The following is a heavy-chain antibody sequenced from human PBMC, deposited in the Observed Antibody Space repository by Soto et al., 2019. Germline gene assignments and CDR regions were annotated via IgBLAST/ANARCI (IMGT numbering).Heavy chain of an antibody. CDR3: ARPYCSGGSCYRGALDI. D-gene: IGHD2-15*01. J-gene: IGHJ3*02. Sequence: SETLSLTCTVSAGSISTYYWSWIRQPPGKGLEWIVYIYYSGSTNYNPSLKSRATMSVDTTRNQFSLRPSSVTAADTAVYYCARPYCSGGSCYRGALDIWGQGTMVTVSS. CDR2: IYYSGST. CDR1: AGSISTYY. V-gene: IGHV4-59*08.